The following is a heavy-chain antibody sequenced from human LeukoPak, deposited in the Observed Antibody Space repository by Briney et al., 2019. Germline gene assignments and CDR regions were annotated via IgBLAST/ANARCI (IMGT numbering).Heavy chain of an antibody. Sequence: SETLSLTCTVSGGSISSYYWSWIRQPPGKGLEWIGYIYYSGSTNYNPSLKSRVTISVDTSKNQFSLKLSSVTAADTAVYYCAREDEYSSSSGWFDPWGQGTLVTVSS. CDR3: AREDEYSSSSGWFDP. CDR2: IYYSGST. J-gene: IGHJ5*02. CDR1: GGSISSYY. V-gene: IGHV4-59*01. D-gene: IGHD6-6*01.